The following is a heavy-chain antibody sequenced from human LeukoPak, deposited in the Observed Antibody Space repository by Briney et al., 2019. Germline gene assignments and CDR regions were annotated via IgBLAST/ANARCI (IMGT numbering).Heavy chain of an antibody. CDR3: ARGISSSQWWGDAFDI. D-gene: IGHD6-6*01. CDR1: GFTFSSYA. CDR2: INSDGSTT. Sequence: GGSLRLSCAASGFTFSSYAMSWVRQAPGKGLVWVSRINSDGSTTTYADSVKGRFTISRDNAKNTLYLQMNSLRAEDTAVYYCARGISSSQWWGDAFDIWGQGTMVTVSS. J-gene: IGHJ3*02. V-gene: IGHV3-74*01.